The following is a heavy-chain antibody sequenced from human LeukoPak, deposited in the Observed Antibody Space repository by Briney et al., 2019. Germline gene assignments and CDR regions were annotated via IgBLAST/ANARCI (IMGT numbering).Heavy chain of an antibody. CDR2: IIPIFGTA. V-gene: IGHV1-69*13. Sequence: SVKVSCKASGGTFSSYAISWVRQAPGQGLEWMGGIIPIFGTANYAQKFQGRVTITADESTSAAYMELSSLRSEDTAVYYCCRDGYNKGDYWGQGTLVTVSS. CDR3: CRDGYNKGDY. CDR1: GGTFSSYA. J-gene: IGHJ4*02. D-gene: IGHD5-24*01.